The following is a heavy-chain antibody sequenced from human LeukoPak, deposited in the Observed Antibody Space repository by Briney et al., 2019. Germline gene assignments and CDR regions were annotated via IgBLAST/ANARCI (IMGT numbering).Heavy chain of an antibody. CDR3: AKVPHESSVWYVLFDY. Sequence: GGSLRLSCAASGFTFSSYAMSWVRQAPGKGLEWVSSISGSGGSTYYADSVKGRFTISRDNSKNTLYLQMNSLRAEDTAVYYCAKVPHESSVWYVLFDYWGQGTLVTVSS. D-gene: IGHD6-19*01. J-gene: IGHJ4*02. CDR1: GFTFSSYA. CDR2: ISGSGGST. V-gene: IGHV3-23*01.